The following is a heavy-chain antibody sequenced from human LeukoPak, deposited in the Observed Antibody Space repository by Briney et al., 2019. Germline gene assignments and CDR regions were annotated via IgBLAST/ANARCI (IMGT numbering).Heavy chain of an antibody. CDR2: ISAYNGNT. CDR3: ARDLRFGSGFDWYFDL. CDR1: GYTFTSYG. V-gene: IGHV1-18*01. J-gene: IGHJ2*01. D-gene: IGHD6-19*01. Sequence: ASVKVSCKASGYTFTSYGISWVRQAPGQGLEWMGWISAYNGNTNYAQKLQGRVTMTTDTSTSTAYMELRSLRSDDTAVYYCARDLRFGSGFDWYFDLWGRGTLVTVSS.